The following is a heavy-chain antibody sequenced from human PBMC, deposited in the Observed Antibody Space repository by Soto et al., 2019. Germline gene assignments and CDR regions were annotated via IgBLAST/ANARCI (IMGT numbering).Heavy chain of an antibody. Sequence: QVQLVQSGAEVKKPGASVKVSCKVSGNIFTSQYMHWVRQAPGQGLEWMAMINPSGGRTSYAQMFQGRVTMTRDKSTSTVHMELSSLRSDDTAVYYCFRDVGDWGQGTLVTVSS. CDR2: INPSGGRT. CDR3: FRDVGD. D-gene: IGHD3-3*01. V-gene: IGHV1-46*03. CDR1: GNIFTSQY. J-gene: IGHJ4*02.